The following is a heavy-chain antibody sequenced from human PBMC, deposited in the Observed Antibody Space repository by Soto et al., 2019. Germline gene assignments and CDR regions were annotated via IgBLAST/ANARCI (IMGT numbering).Heavy chain of an antibody. CDR1: GFSFSSYG. Sequence: QVQLVESGGGVVQPGRSLRLSCAASGFSFSSYGMHWVRQAPGKGLEWLAVIWYDGSKKYYADSVKGRFTASRDNSQNTLYMQMNSLTAEDTAVYYCERNDDYGDYAPVGYWGQGPLVIVAS. CDR2: IWYDGSKK. CDR3: ERNDDYGDYAPVGY. D-gene: IGHD4-17*01. V-gene: IGHV3-33*01. J-gene: IGHJ4*02.